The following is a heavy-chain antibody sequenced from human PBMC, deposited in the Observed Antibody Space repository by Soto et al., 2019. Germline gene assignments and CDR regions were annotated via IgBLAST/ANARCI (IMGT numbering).Heavy chain of an antibody. CDR2: TIPMFGTP. J-gene: IGHJ6*02. CDR3: ARPLHERNYCYGMAV. D-gene: IGHD4-4*01. V-gene: IGHV1-69*01. Sequence: QVQLVQSGAEMQQPGASLRVSCKASGGTFSKYAFSWVRQAPGQGRAWLGGTIPMFGTPNYAQKFQGRVAISADESTATVYMELSSLSSEDTAVYFCARPLHERNYCYGMAVCGQGTTVTVSS. CDR1: GGTFSKYA.